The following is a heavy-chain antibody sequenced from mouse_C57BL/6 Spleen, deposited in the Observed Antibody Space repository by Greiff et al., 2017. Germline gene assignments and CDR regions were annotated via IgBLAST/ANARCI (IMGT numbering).Heavy chain of an antibody. V-gene: IGHV1-64*01. J-gene: IGHJ1*03. CDR1: GYTFTSYW. D-gene: IGHD1-1*01. Sequence: QVQLQQPGAELVKPGASVKLSCKASGYTFTSYWMHWVKQRPGQGLAWIGMIHPNSGSTNYNEKFKSKATLTVDKSSSPAYLRRSGLTSEDTAVYYGARPFPYYGRSRSYWYYDVWGTGTAVSVSS. CDR2: IHPNSGST. CDR3: ARPFPYYGRSRSYWYYDV.